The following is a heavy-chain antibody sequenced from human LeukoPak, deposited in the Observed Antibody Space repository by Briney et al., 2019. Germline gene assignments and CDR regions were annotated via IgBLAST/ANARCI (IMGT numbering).Heavy chain of an antibody. J-gene: IGHJ4*02. CDR1: GFTVSSNY. CDR3: AKYFYGDYVGPFDY. Sequence: GGSLRLSCAASGFTVSSNYMSWVRQAPGKGLEWVSVIYSGGSTYYADSVKGRFTISRDNSKNTLYLQMNSLRAEDTAVYYCAKYFYGDYVGPFDYWGQGTLVTVSS. D-gene: IGHD4-17*01. CDR2: IYSGGST. V-gene: IGHV3-66*01.